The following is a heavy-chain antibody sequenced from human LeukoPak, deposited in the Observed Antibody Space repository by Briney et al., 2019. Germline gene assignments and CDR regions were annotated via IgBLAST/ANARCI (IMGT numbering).Heavy chain of an antibody. J-gene: IGHJ4*02. D-gene: IGHD5-24*01. CDR3: ARSRGDGFRSLYY. CDR1: GGSISSYY. Sequence: PSETLSLTCTVSGGSISSYYWSWIRQPPGKGLEWIGYIYYSGSTNYNPSLKSRVTISVDTSKNQFSLKLSSVTAADTAVYYCARSRGDGFRSLYYWGQGTLVTVSS. V-gene: IGHV4-59*01. CDR2: IYYSGST.